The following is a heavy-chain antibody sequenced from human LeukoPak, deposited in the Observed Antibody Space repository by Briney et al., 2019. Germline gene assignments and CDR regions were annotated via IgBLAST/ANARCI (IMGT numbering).Heavy chain of an antibody. CDR2: IGSSDSTI. CDR1: GFTFSTYS. V-gene: IGHV3-48*01. Sequence: GGSLRLSCAASGFTFSTYSMDWVRQAPGKGLEWVSYIGSSDSTIYYADSVKGRFTISRDNAKNSLYLQMNSLRAEDTAVYYCARAVAGLRHFDYWGQGTLVTVSS. CDR3: ARAVAGLRHFDY. J-gene: IGHJ4*02. D-gene: IGHD6-19*01.